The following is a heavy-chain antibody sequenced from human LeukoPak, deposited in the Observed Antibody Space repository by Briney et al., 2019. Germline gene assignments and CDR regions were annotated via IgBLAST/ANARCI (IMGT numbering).Heavy chain of an antibody. CDR3: ARHAIVGLRPNWFDP. Sequence: SGTLSLTCAVSGGSISSSNWWSWVRQPPGKGLEWIGEIYHSGSTNYNPSLKSRVTISGDTSKNQFSLKLSSVTAADTAVYYCARHAIVGLRPNWFDPWGQGTLVTVSS. D-gene: IGHD2-21*01. CDR2: IYHSGST. J-gene: IGHJ5*02. CDR1: GGSISSSNW. V-gene: IGHV4-4*02.